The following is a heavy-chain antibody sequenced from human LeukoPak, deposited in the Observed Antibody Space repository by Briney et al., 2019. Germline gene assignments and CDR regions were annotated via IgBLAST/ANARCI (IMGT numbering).Heavy chain of an antibody. CDR3: AKGKYFDWSYAFEI. CDR1: EFSVGSNY. V-gene: IGHV3-23*01. J-gene: IGHJ3*02. Sequence: GGSLRLSCAASEFSVGSNYMTWVRQAPGKGLEWVSGISGSGSTTKYADSVKGRFTISRDNSKNTVYLQMNSLRAGDTAIYHCAKGKYFDWSYAFEIWGQGTMITVSS. CDR2: ISGSGSTT. D-gene: IGHD3-9*01.